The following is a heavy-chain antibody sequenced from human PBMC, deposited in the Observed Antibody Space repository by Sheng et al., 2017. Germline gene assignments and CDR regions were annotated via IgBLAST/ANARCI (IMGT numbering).Heavy chain of an antibody. CDR3: ARDLWISGFKFFDS. D-gene: IGHD3-22*01. V-gene: IGHV3-33*01. J-gene: IGHJ4*02. Sequence: QVQLVESGGGVVQPGRSLRLSCAASGFTFSTYGIHWVRQAPGKGLEWLTLIWHDGSSQYYAESVKGRFTVSRDNSQNTVYLQMNSLRAEDTAVYFCARDLWISGFKFFDSWAEG. CDR2: IWHDGSSQ. CDR1: GFTFSTYG.